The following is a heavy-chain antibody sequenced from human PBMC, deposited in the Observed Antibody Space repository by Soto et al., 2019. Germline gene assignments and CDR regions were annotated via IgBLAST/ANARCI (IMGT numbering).Heavy chain of an antibody. Sequence: PGGSLRLSCAASGFTFRDYYMIWIRQAPGKGLEWGSYISSSGNSIYSADSVKGRFTISRDSAKNSRYRQMNSLRAEDTAVYYCARDYSDSSGFFGDYYGMDVWGQGTTVTVSS. D-gene: IGHD3-22*01. CDR3: ARDYSDSSGFFGDYYGMDV. V-gene: IGHV3-11*01. CDR2: ISSSGNSI. J-gene: IGHJ6*01. CDR1: GFTFRDYY.